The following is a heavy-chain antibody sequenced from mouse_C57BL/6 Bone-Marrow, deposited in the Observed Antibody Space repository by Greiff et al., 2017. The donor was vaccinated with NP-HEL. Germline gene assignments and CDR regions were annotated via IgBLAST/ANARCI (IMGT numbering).Heavy chain of an antibody. V-gene: IGHV1-80*01. J-gene: IGHJ1*03. D-gene: IGHD2-12*01. CDR2: IYPGDGDT. Sequence: QVQLKQSGAELVKPGASVKISCKASGYAFSSYWMNWVKQRPGKGLEWIGQIYPGDGDTNYNGKFKGKATLTADKSSSTAYMQLSSLTSEDSAVYFCGRLRRGWYFDVWGTGTTVTVSS. CDR1: GYAFSSYW. CDR3: GRLRRGWYFDV.